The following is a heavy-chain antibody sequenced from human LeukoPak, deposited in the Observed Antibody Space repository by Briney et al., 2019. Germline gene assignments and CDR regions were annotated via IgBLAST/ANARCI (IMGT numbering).Heavy chain of an antibody. CDR1: GYSISSGYY. CDR2: IYHSGST. Sequence: PSETLSLTCTVSGYSISSGYYWGWIRQPPGKGLEWIGSIYHSGSTYYNPSLKSRVTISVDTSKNQFSLKLSSVTAADTAVYYCARRPKYGDRRRQRHWFDPWGQGTLVTVSS. CDR3: ARRPKYGDRRRQRHWFDP. J-gene: IGHJ5*02. V-gene: IGHV4-38-2*02. D-gene: IGHD4-17*01.